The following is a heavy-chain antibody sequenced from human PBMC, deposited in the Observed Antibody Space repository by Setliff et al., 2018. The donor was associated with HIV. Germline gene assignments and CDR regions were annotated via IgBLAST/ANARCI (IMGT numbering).Heavy chain of an antibody. CDR3: ARQSCGSGGSCYPWFDP. J-gene: IGHJ5*02. CDR1: GVSISSRSYY. D-gene: IGHD2-15*01. Sequence: KPSETLSLTCTVSGVSISSRSYYWGWIRQPPGKGLEWIGSISYSGSTYDNPSLKSRVTISVDTSKNQFSLKLSSVTAADTAVYYCARQSCGSGGSCYPWFDPWGQGTLVTVSS. V-gene: IGHV4-39*01. CDR2: ISYSGST.